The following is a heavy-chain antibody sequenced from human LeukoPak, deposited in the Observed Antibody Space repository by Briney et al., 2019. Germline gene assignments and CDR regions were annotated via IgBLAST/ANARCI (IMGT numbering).Heavy chain of an antibody. CDR2: IYTSGCT. J-gene: IGHJ4*02. CDR1: GGSISSYF. Sequence: SETLSLTCTVSGGSISSYFWSWIRQPAGKGLEGIGRIYTSGCTNYNPSLKSRVTMSVDTSKNQFSLQLSSVTAADTAVYYCARDVDYYGSGSYAWRGYFDYWGQGTLVTVSS. V-gene: IGHV4-4*07. CDR3: ARDVDYYGSGSYAWRGYFDY. D-gene: IGHD3-10*01.